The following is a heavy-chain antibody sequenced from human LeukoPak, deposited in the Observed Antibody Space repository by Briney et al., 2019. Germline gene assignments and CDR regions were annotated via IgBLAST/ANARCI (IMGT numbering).Heavy chain of an antibody. Sequence: GGSLRLSCAASGFTFSSYEMNWVRQAPGKGLEWVSGINWNGGSTGYADSVKGRFTISRDNAKNSLYLQMNSLRAEDTALYYCAREGLRDRNAFDIWGQGTMVTVSS. V-gene: IGHV3-20*04. CDR2: INWNGGST. D-gene: IGHD4-17*01. CDR1: GFTFSSYE. CDR3: AREGLRDRNAFDI. J-gene: IGHJ3*02.